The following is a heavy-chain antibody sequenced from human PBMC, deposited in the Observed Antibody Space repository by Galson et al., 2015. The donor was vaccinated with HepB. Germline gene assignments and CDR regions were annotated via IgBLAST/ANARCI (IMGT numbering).Heavy chain of an antibody. J-gene: IGHJ5*02. CDR2: INHSGST. D-gene: IGHD6-13*01. CDR3: ARGSIAPRKITAGRVRSENWLDP. Sequence: SETLSLTCAVYGGSFSGYYWSWIRQPPGKGLEWIGEINHSGSTNHNPSLKSRVTISVDTSKNQFSLKLTSMTAADTAVYYCARGSIAPRKITAGRVRSENWLDPWGQGTLVTVSS. V-gene: IGHV4-34*01. CDR1: GGSFSGYY.